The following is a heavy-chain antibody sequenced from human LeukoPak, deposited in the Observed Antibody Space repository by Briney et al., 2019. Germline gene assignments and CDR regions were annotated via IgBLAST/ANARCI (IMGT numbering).Heavy chain of an antibody. Sequence: SQTLSLTCTVSGGSISSGDYYWSWIRQPPGKGLEWIGYIYYNGGTNYNPSLKSRVTISVDTAKNQFSLKLSSVTAADTAVYYCARSTSVRTVTRWFDPWGQGTLVTVSS. CDR1: GGSISSGDYY. V-gene: IGHV4-61*08. CDR2: IYYNGGT. CDR3: ARSTSVRTVTRWFDP. J-gene: IGHJ5*02. D-gene: IGHD4-11*01.